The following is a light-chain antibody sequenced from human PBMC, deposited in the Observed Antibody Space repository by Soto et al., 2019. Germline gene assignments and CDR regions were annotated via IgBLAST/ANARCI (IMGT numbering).Light chain of an antibody. CDR1: QSLMTRS. V-gene: IGKV3-20*01. J-gene: IGKJ5*01. CDR2: GAS. Sequence: EIVLTQSPGTLSLFPGERATLSCRASQSLMTRSLAWYQQKPGQAPRLLIYGASSRATGIPDRFSGSGSGTDFTLTISRLETEEFAVYSCQQYGTSPTFGQGTRLEIK. CDR3: QQYGTSPT.